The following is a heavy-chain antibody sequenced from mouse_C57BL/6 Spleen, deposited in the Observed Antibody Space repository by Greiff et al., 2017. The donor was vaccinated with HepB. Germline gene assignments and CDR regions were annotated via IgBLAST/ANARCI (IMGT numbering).Heavy chain of an antibody. J-gene: IGHJ1*03. CDR2: INPNNGGT. V-gene: IGHV1-26*01. D-gene: IGHD2-3*01. Sequence: VQLQQSGPELVKPGASVKISCKASGYTFTDYYMNWVKQSHGKSLEWIGDINPNNGGTSYNQKFKGKATLTVDKSSSTAYMELRSLTSEDSAVYYCARWLLRYWYFDVWGTGTTVTVSS. CDR3: ARWLLRYWYFDV. CDR1: GYTFTDYY.